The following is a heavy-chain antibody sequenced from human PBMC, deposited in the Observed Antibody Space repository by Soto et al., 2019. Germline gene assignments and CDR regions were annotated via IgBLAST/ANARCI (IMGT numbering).Heavy chain of an antibody. V-gene: IGHV1-8*01. CDR1: GYTFTSYD. CDR3: ARWPDGYYYYGMDV. J-gene: IGHJ6*02. Sequence: QVQLVQSGAEVKKPGASVKVSCKASGYTFTSYDINWVRQATGQGLEWMGWMNPNSGNTGYEQKFQGRVTXTRNTSISTAYMELSSLRSEDTAVYYCARWPDGYYYYGMDVWGQGTTVTVSS. CDR2: MNPNSGNT.